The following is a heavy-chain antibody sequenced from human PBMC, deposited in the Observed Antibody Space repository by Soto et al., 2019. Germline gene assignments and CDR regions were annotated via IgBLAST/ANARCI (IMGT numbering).Heavy chain of an antibody. CDR1: GGSISSYY. D-gene: IGHD3-10*01. CDR2: IYYSGST. J-gene: IGHJ4*02. Sequence: QVQLQESGPGLVKPSETLSLTCTVSGGSISSYYWSWIRQPPGKGLEWIGYIYYSGSTNYNPSLKGRVTISVDTSKNQSSLKLSSVTAADTAVYYCARQERAYYYGSGSEIDYWGQGTLVTVSS. V-gene: IGHV4-59*08. CDR3: ARQERAYYYGSGSEIDY.